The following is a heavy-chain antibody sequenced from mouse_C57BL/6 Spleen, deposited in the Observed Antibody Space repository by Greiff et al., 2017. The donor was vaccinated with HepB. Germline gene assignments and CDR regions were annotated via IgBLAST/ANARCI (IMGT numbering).Heavy chain of an antibody. J-gene: IGHJ2*01. CDR3: AREEYDYDGYYFDY. V-gene: IGHV5-16*01. CDR1: GFTFSDYY. Sequence: EVKLMESEGGLVQPGSSMKLSCTASGFTFSDYYMAWVRQVPEKGLEWVANINYDGSSTYYLDSLKSRFIISRDNAKNILYLQMSSLKSEDTATYYCAREEYDYDGYYFDYWGQGTTLTVSS. D-gene: IGHD2-4*01. CDR2: INYDGSST.